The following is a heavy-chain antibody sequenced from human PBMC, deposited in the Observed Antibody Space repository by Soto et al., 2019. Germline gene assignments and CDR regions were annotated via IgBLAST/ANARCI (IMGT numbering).Heavy chain of an antibody. J-gene: IGHJ3*02. V-gene: IGHV1-2*02. CDR3: ARGGGVGVAGSASFDI. CDR2: INPATGAA. Sequence: QLHLVQSGAVVKKPGASVTVSCSASGYPVTAYYMHWVRQAPGRGLEWMGGINPATGAAKYTQTFQGRVNMTRDTSTSTVFLELSGLTSEDTAVFYCARGGGVGVAGSASFDIWGQGNLVTVSS. CDR1: GYPVTAYY. D-gene: IGHD3-3*01.